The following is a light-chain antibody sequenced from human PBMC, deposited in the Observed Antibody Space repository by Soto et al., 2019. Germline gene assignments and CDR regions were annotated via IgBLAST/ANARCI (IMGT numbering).Light chain of an antibody. Sequence: DIVMTQSPDSLAVSLGERATINCKSSQSVLYSSNNKNYLAWYQQKPGQPPKLLIYWAPTRESGVPDRFSGSESGTNITLTISRLQAEDVAVYYCQQYSSTLSFTFGPGTKVDIK. J-gene: IGKJ3*01. CDR3: QQYSSTLSFT. V-gene: IGKV4-1*01. CDR2: WAP. CDR1: QSVLYSSNNKNY.